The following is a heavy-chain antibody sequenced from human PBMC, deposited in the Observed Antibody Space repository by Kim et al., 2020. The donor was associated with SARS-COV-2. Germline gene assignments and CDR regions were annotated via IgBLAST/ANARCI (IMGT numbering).Heavy chain of an antibody. V-gene: IGHV4-59*01. CDR3: ARGWGWFGDLSFGMDV. Sequence: SETLSLTCSVSGASISEFYWSWIRQTPGKGLEWIGYMYYSGLTDYNPSLKSRVTLSVDTSKSQFSLKLTSLTAADTAVYYCARGWGWFGDLSFGMDVWGPGTTVIVSS. D-gene: IGHD3-10*01. CDR2: MYYSGLT. J-gene: IGHJ6*02. CDR1: GASISEFY.